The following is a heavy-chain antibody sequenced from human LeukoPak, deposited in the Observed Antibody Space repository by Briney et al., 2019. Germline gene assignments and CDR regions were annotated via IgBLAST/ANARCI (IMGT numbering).Heavy chain of an antibody. J-gene: IGHJ4*02. Sequence: ASVKVSCKASGYSVTSNYIHWVRQAPGQGLEWMGMIYPRDGSTSYAQKFQGRVTVTRDTSTSTVHMELSGLRSEDTAVYYCAREQEAFDSWGQGTLVTVSS. CDR2: IYPRDGST. CDR3: AREQEAFDS. V-gene: IGHV1-46*01. CDR1: GYSVTSNY.